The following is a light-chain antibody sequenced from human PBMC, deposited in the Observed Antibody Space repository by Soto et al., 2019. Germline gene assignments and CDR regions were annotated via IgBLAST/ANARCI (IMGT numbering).Light chain of an antibody. CDR3: QQRLNWPPLT. V-gene: IGKV3-11*01. J-gene: IGKJ4*01. CDR1: QSVSSY. CDR2: DAS. Sequence: EVVLTQSPATLSLSPGERATLSCRASQSVSSYLAWYQQKPGQAPRLLIYDASIRAPGIPARFSGSGSGPDFTLTISSLEPEDFAVYYCQQRLNWPPLTFGGGTKVEIK.